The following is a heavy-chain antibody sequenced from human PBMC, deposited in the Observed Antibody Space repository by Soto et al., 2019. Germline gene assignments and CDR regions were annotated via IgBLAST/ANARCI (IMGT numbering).Heavy chain of an antibody. CDR2: IIPILGIA. V-gene: IGHV1-69*02. D-gene: IGHD6-19*01. J-gene: IGHJ3*02. Sequence: SVKVACKASGGTFSSYTISWVRQAPGQGLEWMGRIIPILGIANYAQKFQGRVTITADKSTSTAYMELSSLRSEDTAVYYCARVPQSGYSIGWSQAGAFVIWGQAPMVTV. CDR3: ARVPQSGYSIGWSQAGAFVI. CDR1: GGTFSSYT.